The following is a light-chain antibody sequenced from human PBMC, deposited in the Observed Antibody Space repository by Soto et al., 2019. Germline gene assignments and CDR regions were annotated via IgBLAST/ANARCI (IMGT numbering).Light chain of an antibody. CDR3: SSYTSDNTRV. Sequence: QSVLIQPASLSGSPGQSITISCTGTSIDVGSYNYVSWYQQHPGKVPKLMIYDVNSRPSGISDRFSGSKSGNTASLVISGLQAEDEADYYCSSYTSDNTRVFGGGTQLTVL. CDR1: SIDVGSYNY. J-gene: IGLJ2*01. V-gene: IGLV2-14*03. CDR2: DVN.